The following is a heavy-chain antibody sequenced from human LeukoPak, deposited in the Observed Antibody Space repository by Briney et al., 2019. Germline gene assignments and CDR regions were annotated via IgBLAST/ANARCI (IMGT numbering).Heavy chain of an antibody. V-gene: IGHV4-39*01. CDR2: IYYSGST. CDR3: ARVSGRGRFDP. CDR1: GGSISSSSYY. D-gene: IGHD3-10*01. Sequence: SETLSLTCTVSGGSISSSSYYWGWIRQPPGKGLEWIGSIYYSGSTYYNPSLKSRVTISVDTSKNQFSLKLSSVTAADTAVYYCARVSGRGRFDPWGQGTLVTVSS. J-gene: IGHJ5*02.